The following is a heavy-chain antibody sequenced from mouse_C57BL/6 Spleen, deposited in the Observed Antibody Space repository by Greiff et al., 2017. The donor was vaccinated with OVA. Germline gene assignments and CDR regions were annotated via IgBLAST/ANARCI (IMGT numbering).Heavy chain of an antibody. D-gene: IGHD1-1*01. CDR2: ILPGSGST. CDR1: GYTFTGYW. V-gene: IGHV1-9*01. Sequence: QVQLKESGAELMKPGASVKLSCKAPGYTFTGYWIAWVKQRPGHGLAWIGEILPGSGSTNYTEKFKGQATFTADTSSNTAYMQRSSLASEDSASYCFARDDYYGESTVYFDVWGTGTTVTVAS. J-gene: IGHJ1*03. CDR3: ARDDYYGESTVYFDV.